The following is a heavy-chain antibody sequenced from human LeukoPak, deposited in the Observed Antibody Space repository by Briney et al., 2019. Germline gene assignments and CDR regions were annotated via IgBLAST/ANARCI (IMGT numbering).Heavy chain of an antibody. Sequence: PGGSLRLSCAASGFTVSSNCMSWVRQAPGKGLEWVSVIYSGGSTYYADSVKGRFTISRDNSKNTLYLQMNNLRAEDSAVYYCAKGVGGYCSSTDCRAYDNWGQGTLVTVSS. D-gene: IGHD2-2*01. V-gene: IGHV3-53*01. J-gene: IGHJ4*02. CDR2: IYSGGST. CDR3: AKGVGGYCSSTDCRAYDN. CDR1: GFTVSSNC.